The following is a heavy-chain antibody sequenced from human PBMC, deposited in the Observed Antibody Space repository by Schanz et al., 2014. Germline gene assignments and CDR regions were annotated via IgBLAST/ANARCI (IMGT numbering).Heavy chain of an antibody. D-gene: IGHD3-16*01. CDR1: GYTLTGFG. J-gene: IGHJ6*02. CDR2: ISAYSGNS. CDR3: ATIGVNDYWRFGLDL. V-gene: IGHV1-18*01. Sequence: QVQLVQSGAEVKKPGASVKVSCKASGYTLTGFGVSWVRQAPGQGREWMGWISAYSGNSKYAQKLQGRVTMTTDTSTNTAYMELKSLRSADTAVYYCATIGVNDYWRFGLDLWGQGTTVTVSS.